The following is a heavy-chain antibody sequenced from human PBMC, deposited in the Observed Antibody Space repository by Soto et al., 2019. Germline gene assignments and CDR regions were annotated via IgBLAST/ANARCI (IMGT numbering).Heavy chain of an antibody. D-gene: IGHD6-25*01. CDR1: GFTFSNYA. J-gene: IGHJ4*02. Sequence: EVQLLESGGGLVQPGGSLRLSCAASGFTFSNYAMSWVRQAPGKGLEWVSAISGSGGTTYNAASVKGRFTISRDNSKNTLYLQMDSLRAEDTAVYYCAKFFVGTGGSSGWPWYFDHWGQGTLVTVSS. CDR3: AKFFVGTGGSSGWPWYFDH. CDR2: ISGSGGTT. V-gene: IGHV3-23*01.